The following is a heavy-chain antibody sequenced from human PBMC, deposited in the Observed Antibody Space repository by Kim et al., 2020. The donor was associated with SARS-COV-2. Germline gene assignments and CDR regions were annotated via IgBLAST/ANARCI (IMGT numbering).Heavy chain of an antibody. CDR1: GYTFTGYY. J-gene: IGHJ6*02. V-gene: IGHV1-2*06. D-gene: IGHD1-7*01. CDR3: ARVPLELLGYYYGMDV. Sequence: ASVKVSCKASGYTFTGYYMHWVRQAPGQGLEWMGRINPNSGGTNYAQKFQGRVTMTRDTSISTAYMELSRLRSDDTAVYYCARVPLELLGYYYGMDVWGQGTTVTVSS. CDR2: INPNSGGT.